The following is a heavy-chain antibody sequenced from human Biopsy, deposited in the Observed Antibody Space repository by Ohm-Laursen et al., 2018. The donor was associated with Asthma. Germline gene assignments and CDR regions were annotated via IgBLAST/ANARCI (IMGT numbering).Heavy chain of an antibody. V-gene: IGHV4-31*03. CDR3: ARHWDWGSFFDY. J-gene: IGHJ4*02. CDR1: GYSISNGGYY. D-gene: IGHD7-27*01. CDR2: IYHRGNT. Sequence: TLSLTCRVSGYSISNGGYYWTWVRQRPGKGLEWIGNIYHRGNTKYNPSLKSRLSFSVDTSKNQFSLKLSSVTAADTAVYYCARHWDWGSFFDYWGQGTPVTVSS.